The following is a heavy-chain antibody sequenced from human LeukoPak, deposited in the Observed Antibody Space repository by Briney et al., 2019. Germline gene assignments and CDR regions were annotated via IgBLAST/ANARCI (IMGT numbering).Heavy chain of an antibody. CDR2: IYYSGAA. Sequence: PSETLSLTCTISNGSIRGYYWSWIRQPPGKGLEWIGYIYYSGAARYNPSLKRRVTISGDTSKNQFSLNLSSVTAADTAVYYCARVGSYSDWFDPWGQGTLVTVSS. CDR1: NGSIRGYY. V-gene: IGHV4-59*01. J-gene: IGHJ5*02. D-gene: IGHD3-10*01. CDR3: ARVGSYSDWFDP.